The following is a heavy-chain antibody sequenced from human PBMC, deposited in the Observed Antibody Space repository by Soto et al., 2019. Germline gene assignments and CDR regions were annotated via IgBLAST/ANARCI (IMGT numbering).Heavy chain of an antibody. D-gene: IGHD2-2*01. V-gene: IGHV4-4*02. Sequence: QVQLQESGPGLVKPSETLSLTCAVYGVSISSNKWWSWVRQPPGKGLEWIGEIYHSGSTNYNPSLKSRVTISLDKSKNQFSLKLTSVTAADSAVYSCARDDHIVVVPTSLGAMDVWGQGTTVTVSS. CDR3: ARDDHIVVVPTSLGAMDV. CDR2: IYHSGST. J-gene: IGHJ6*02. CDR1: GVSISSNKW.